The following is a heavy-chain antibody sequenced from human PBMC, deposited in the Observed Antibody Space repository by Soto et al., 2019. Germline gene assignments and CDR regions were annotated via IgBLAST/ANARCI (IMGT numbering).Heavy chain of an antibody. Sequence: SETLSRTCTVSGVSIHNSHSFWAWIRQPPGKGLEFIASVYHNVGARYNSSLKSRVTICVYTGSNQVSMRMRSLTAADTAFYYCGRVVEGATRHTDPDSWGQGIMVTVSS. CDR3: GRVVEGATRHTDPDS. CDR1: GVSIHNSHSF. V-gene: IGHV4-39*01. CDR2: VYHNVGA. J-gene: IGHJ5*01. D-gene: IGHD2-21*01.